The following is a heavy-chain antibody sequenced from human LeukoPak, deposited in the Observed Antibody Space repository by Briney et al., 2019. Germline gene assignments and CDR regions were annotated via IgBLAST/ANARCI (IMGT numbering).Heavy chain of an antibody. CDR1: GYTFTSYG. CDR2: ISAYNGNT. Sequence: ASVKVSCKASGYTFTSYGISWVRQAPGQGLEWMGWISAYNGNTNYAQKLQGRVTMTTDTSTSTAYMELRSLRSDDTAVYYCARDYGSGSYYLVGHFDYWGQGTLVAVSS. CDR3: ARDYGSGSYYLVGHFDY. D-gene: IGHD3-10*01. V-gene: IGHV1-18*01. J-gene: IGHJ4*02.